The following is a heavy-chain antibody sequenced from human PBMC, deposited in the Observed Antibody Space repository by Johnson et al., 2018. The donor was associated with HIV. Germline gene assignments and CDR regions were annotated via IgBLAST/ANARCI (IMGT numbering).Heavy chain of an antibody. D-gene: IGHD6-19*01. J-gene: IGHJ3*02. CDR1: GFTFSNYG. V-gene: IGHV3-33*06. Sequence: QVQLVESGGGVVQPGRSLRLSCAASGFTFSNYGMHWVRQAPGKGLEWVAVIWFDGNNKHYSDSVKGRFTISRVNSNNILYLQMNSLRVEDTAVYYCAKVGTGYTSSSAGAFDIWGQGTMVTVSS. CDR3: AKVGTGYTSSSAGAFDI. CDR2: IWFDGNNK.